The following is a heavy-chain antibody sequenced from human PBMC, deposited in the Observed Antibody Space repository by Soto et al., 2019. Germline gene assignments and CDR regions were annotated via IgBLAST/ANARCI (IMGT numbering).Heavy chain of an antibody. J-gene: IGHJ5*02. CDR1: GGSISSSSYY. Sequence: SETLSLTCTVSGGSISSSSYYWGWIRQPPGKGLEWIGSIYYSGSTYYNPSLKSRVTISVDTSKNQFSLKLSSVTAADTAVYYCARRLVMVRGVIDWFDPWGQGTLVTVSS. V-gene: IGHV4-39*01. CDR2: IYYSGST. CDR3: ARRLVMVRGVIDWFDP. D-gene: IGHD3-10*01.